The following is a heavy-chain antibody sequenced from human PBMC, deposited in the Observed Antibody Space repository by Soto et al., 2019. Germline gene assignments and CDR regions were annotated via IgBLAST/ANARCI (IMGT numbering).Heavy chain of an antibody. V-gene: IGHV1-2*04. CDR3: ARSYCSGGSCHGAFDI. CDR2: INPNSGGT. J-gene: IGHJ3*02. CDR1: GYTFTGYY. D-gene: IGHD2-15*01. Sequence: VSVKVSCKASGYTFTGYYMHCVRQVPGQGLEWMGWINPNSGGTNYAQKFQGWVTMTRDTSISTAYMELSRLRSDDTAVYYCARSYCSGGSCHGAFDIWGQGTMVTVSS.